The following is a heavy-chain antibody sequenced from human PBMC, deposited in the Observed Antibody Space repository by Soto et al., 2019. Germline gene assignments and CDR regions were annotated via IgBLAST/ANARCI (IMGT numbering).Heavy chain of an antibody. CDR1: GGSFSGYY. Sequence: SETLSLTCAVYGGSFSGYYWSWIRQPPGKGLEWIGEINHSGSTNYNPSLKSRVTISVDTSKNQFSLKLSSVTAADTAVYYCARNQNIVLMLNWFDPWGQGTLVTVSS. J-gene: IGHJ5*02. D-gene: IGHD2-8*01. CDR2: INHSGST. V-gene: IGHV4-34*01. CDR3: ARNQNIVLMLNWFDP.